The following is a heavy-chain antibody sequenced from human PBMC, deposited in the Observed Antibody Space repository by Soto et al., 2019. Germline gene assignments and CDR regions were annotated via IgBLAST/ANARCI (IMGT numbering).Heavy chain of an antibody. CDR3: ASLMAVAGNNYYYYGMDV. CDR1: GYSFTSYW. V-gene: IGHV5-10-1*01. CDR2: IDPSDSYT. Sequence: GESLKISCKGSGYSFTSYWISWVRQMPGKVLEWMGRIDPSDSYTNYSPSFQGHVTISADQSISTAYLQWGSLRASDTAMYYCASLMAVAGNNYYYYGMDVWGQGTTVNVSS. D-gene: IGHD6-19*01. J-gene: IGHJ6*02.